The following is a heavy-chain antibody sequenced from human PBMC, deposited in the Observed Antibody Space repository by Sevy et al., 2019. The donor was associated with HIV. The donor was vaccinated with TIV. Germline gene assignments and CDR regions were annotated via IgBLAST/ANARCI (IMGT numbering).Heavy chain of an antibody. CDR3: AREGGFSDQGMDV. CDR1: GFTFSSYS. J-gene: IGHJ6*02. Sequence: GGSLRLSCAASGFTFSSYSMNWVRHAPGKGLEWVSFLSSSTSILYYADSVRGRFTISRDNAKNSLYLQMNSLRAEDTAVYYCAREGGFSDQGMDVWGQGTTVTVSS. V-gene: IGHV3-48*01. CDR2: LSSSTSIL. D-gene: IGHD3-16*01.